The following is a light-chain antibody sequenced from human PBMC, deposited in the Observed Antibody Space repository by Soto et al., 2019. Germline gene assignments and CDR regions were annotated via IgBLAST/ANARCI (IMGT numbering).Light chain of an antibody. CDR2: DVT. Sequence: QSVLTQPASVSGSPGQSITIPCTGTSNDIGGYNYVSWYQQFPGKAPKLMIYDVTNRPSGVSNRFSGSKSGNTASLTISGLQAEDEADYYCTSYTSSSTYVFGTGTKVTVL. J-gene: IGLJ1*01. V-gene: IGLV2-14*03. CDR1: SNDIGGYNY. CDR3: TSYTSSSTYV.